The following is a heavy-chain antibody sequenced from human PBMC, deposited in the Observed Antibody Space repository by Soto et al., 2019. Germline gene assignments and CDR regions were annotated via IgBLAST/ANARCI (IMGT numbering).Heavy chain of an antibody. D-gene: IGHD1-20*01. Sequence: QVQVLQSGPEVKRPGASISVASQSTASAFRTDGPRWVRLAPGQGLEWVGWIRPDKGNRMSAQRLQGRVTLTTDTSASTAYMELRSRTSDYTAMYYCARDTESNRYNDWGQGTRVTVSS. J-gene: IGHJ1*01. CDR2: IRPDKGNR. V-gene: IGHV1-18*01. CDR3: ARDTESNRYND. CDR1: ASAFRTDG.